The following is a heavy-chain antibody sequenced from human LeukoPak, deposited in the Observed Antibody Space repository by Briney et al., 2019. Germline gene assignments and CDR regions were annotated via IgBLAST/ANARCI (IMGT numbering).Heavy chain of an antibody. CDR3: ARDYCSGGSCYSSYYYYGLDV. J-gene: IGHJ6*02. CDR1: GYTFTTYF. CDR2: INPSEGAT. Sequence: ASVKVSCKPSGYTFTTYFMHWVRQAPGQGLEWMGIINPSEGATSYSQKLKGRVTLTRDTSTTSFFMDLSSLTSDDTAVYYCARDYCSGGSCYSSYYYYGLDVWGQGTMVIVSS. V-gene: IGHV1-46*04. D-gene: IGHD2-15*01.